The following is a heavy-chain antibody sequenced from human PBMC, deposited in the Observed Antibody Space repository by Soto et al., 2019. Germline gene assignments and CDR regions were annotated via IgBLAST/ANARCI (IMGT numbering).Heavy chain of an antibody. CDR3: AKAPRRLYCSSTSCYDLPAGYYYYMDV. J-gene: IGHJ6*03. CDR1: GFTFSSYA. V-gene: IGHV3-23*01. CDR2: ISGSGGST. D-gene: IGHD2-2*01. Sequence: PGGSLRLSCAASGFTFSSYAMSWVRQAPGKGLEWVSAISGSGGSTYYADSVKGRFTISRDNSKNTLYLQMNSLRAEDTAVYYCAKAPRRLYCSSTSCYDLPAGYYYYMDVWGKGTTVTVPS.